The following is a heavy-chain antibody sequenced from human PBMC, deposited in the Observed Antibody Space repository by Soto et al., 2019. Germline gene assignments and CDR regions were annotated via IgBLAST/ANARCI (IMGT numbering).Heavy chain of an antibody. CDR2: IYYSGST. CDR1: GASVSSSSYY. J-gene: IGHJ6*02. V-gene: IGHV4-39*01. D-gene: IGHD1-7*01. Sequence: QLQLHESGPGLVKPSETLSLTCTVSGASVSSSSYYWGWIRQPPGKGLEWIGSIYYSGSTYYNPSLKSRVTISVDTAKNKFALKLSSVTAADTAVYYCARLNAGTTYYYYGMDVWGQGTTVTVSS. CDR3: ARLNAGTTYYYYGMDV.